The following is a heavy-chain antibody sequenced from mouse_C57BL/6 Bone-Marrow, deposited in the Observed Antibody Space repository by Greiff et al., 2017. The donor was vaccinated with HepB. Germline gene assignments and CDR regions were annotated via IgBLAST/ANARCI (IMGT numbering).Heavy chain of an antibody. D-gene: IGHD2-4*01. J-gene: IGHJ3*01. V-gene: IGHV5-9-1*02. CDR2: ISSGGDYI. CDR3: TYYDYDGDWFAY. CDR1: GFTFSSYA. Sequence: VKVVESGEGLVKPGGSLKLSCAASGFTFSSYAMSWVRQTPEKRLEWVAYISSGGDYIYYADTVKGRFTISRDNARNTLYLQMSSLKSEDTAMYYCTYYDYDGDWFAYWGQGTLVTVSA.